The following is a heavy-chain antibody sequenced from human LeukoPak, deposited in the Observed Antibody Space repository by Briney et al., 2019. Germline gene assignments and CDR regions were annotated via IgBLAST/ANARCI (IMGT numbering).Heavy chain of an antibody. Sequence: GGSLTLSCTASAFTFSHYSISCSRQAPGKGLEWVANIKHDGSESYYGDSVKGRFTISRDNAETSLHLQMNRLRVEDTALYFCPPESSADTGNLALRARGHLVIVSS. D-gene: IGHD1-14*01. CDR2: IKHDGSES. V-gene: IGHV3-7*02. CDR1: AFTFSHYS. CDR3: PPESSADTGNLAL. J-gene: IGHJ2*01.